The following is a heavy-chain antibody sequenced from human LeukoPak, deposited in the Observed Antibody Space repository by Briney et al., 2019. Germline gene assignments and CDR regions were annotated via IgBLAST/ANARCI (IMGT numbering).Heavy chain of an antibody. CDR3: ARDGDYGTGSYYRGCIDS. CDR1: GYSFTAFY. CDR2: IHPRRGDT. V-gene: IGHV1-2*02. J-gene: IGHJ4*02. D-gene: IGHD3-10*01. Sequence: GASVKVSFKTSGYSFTAFYIHWVRQAPGQGLEWMGWIHPRRGDTNYAQKFQGRVTMTRDTSISTAYLALSSLRSDDTAVYYCARDGDYGTGSYYRGCIDSWGQGTPVTVSP.